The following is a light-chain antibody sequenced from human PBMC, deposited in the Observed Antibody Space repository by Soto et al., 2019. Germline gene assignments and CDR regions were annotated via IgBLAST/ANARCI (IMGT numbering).Light chain of an antibody. CDR3: QQYNTYPLT. Sequence: DIQMTQSPSTLSASVGDRVTITCRASQTISNWLAWYQQKPGKAPKVLIFDASTLDGGVPSRFSGRRSGTDFNLTISSLQPSDFATYYCQQYNTYPLTLGAGTKVEI. J-gene: IGKJ4*01. CDR2: DAS. V-gene: IGKV1-5*01. CDR1: QTISNW.